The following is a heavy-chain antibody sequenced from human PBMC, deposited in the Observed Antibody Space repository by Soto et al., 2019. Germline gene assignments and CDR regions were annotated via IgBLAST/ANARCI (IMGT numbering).Heavy chain of an antibody. CDR1: GGSISSGGYY. CDR3: ARYCSSTSCYSNWFDP. V-gene: IGHV4-31*03. J-gene: IGHJ5*02. Sequence: PSETLSLTCTVSGGSISSGGYYWSWIRQHPGKGLEWIGYIYYSGSTYYNPSLKSRVTISVDTSKNQFSLKLSSVTAADTAVYYCARYCSSTSCYSNWFDPWGQGTLVTVS. D-gene: IGHD2-2*01. CDR2: IYYSGST.